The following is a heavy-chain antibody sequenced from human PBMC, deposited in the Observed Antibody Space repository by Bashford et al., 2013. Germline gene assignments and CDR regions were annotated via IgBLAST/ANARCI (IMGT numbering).Heavy chain of an antibody. CDR1: GYTFTSSA. D-gene: IGHD3-10*01. Sequence: VASVKVSCKASGYTFTSSAMQWVRQARGQRLEWIGWIVVGSGNTNYAQKFQERVTITRDMSTSTAYMELSSLRSEDTAVYYCAAVNLAGSYSRWGQGTMVTVSS. J-gene: IGHJ3*01. CDR3: AAVNLAGSYSR. CDR2: IVVGSGNT. V-gene: IGHV1-58*02.